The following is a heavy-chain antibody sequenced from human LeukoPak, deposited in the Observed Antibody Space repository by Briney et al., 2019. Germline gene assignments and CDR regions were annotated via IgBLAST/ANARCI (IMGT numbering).Heavy chain of an antibody. CDR1: GTSIGSYY. CDR2: IYYGGST. V-gene: IGHV4-59*01. D-gene: IGHD6-19*01. CDR3: ARTFRGGWYYFDY. Sequence: SETLSLTCTVSGTSIGSYYWSWIRQPPGKGLEWIAYIYYGGSTNYDPSLKSRVTVSVDTSKSQFSLKLSSVTAADTAVYYCARTFRGGWYYFDYWGQGTLVTVSS. J-gene: IGHJ4*02.